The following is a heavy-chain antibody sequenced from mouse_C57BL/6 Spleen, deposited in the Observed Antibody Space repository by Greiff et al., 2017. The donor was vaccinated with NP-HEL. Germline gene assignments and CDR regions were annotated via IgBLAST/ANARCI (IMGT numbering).Heavy chain of an antibody. V-gene: IGHV5-6*01. Sequence: EVKLMESGGDLVKPGGSLKLSCAASGFTFSSYGMSWVRQTPDKRLEWVATISSGGSYTYYPDIVKGLFTISRDNAKNTLYLQMSSLKSEDTAMYYCARQVPVSYGSYAMDYWGQGTSVTVSS. J-gene: IGHJ4*01. CDR1: GFTFSSYG. CDR3: ARQVPVSYGSYAMDY. CDR2: ISSGGSYT. D-gene: IGHD2-2*01.